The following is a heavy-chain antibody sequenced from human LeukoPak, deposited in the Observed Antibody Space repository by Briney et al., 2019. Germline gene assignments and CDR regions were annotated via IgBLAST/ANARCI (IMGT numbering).Heavy chain of an antibody. V-gene: IGHV3-23*01. J-gene: IGHJ4*02. CDR2: ISGSGGST. Sequence: GGSLRLSCAASGFTFSSFAMSWVRQAPGKGLEWVSAISGSGGSTYYADSVKGRFTISRDNSKNTLYLQMNSLRAEDTAVYYCAKAGDVVVTATYFDYWGQGTLVTVSS. D-gene: IGHD2-21*02. CDR1: GFTFSSFA. CDR3: AKAGDVVVTATYFDY.